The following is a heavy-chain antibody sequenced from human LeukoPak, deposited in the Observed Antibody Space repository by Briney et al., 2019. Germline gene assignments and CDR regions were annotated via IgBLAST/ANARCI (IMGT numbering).Heavy chain of an antibody. D-gene: IGHD5-12*01. CDR3: ARQVWWLHNGPPQGDAFDI. V-gene: IGHV4-34*01. J-gene: IGHJ3*02. CDR2: INHSGST. Sequence: PSETLSLTCAVYGGSFSGYYWSWIRQPPGKGLEWIGEINHSGSTNYNPSLKSRVTISVDTSKNQFSLKLSSVTAADTAVYYCARQVWWLHNGPPQGDAFDIWGQGTMVTVSS. CDR1: GGSFSGYY.